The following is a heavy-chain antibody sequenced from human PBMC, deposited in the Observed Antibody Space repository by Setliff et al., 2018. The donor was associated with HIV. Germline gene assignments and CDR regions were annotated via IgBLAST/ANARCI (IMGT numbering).Heavy chain of an antibody. D-gene: IGHD4-17*01. CDR3: AKGAGFYGDYTFDA. CDR2: IYSTGST. CDR1: GASISNHY. Sequence: SETLSLTCTVSGASISNHYWSWIRQSPGKELEWIGYIYSTGSTNYNPSLQSRVTISMDASKNTFSLKLTSATPADTAVYFCAKGAGFYGDYTFDAWGQGRQVTVS. J-gene: IGHJ4*02. V-gene: IGHV4-59*11.